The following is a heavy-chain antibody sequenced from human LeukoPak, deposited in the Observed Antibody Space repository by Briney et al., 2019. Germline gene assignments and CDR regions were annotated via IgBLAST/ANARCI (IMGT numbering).Heavy chain of an antibody. J-gene: IGHJ5*02. D-gene: IGHD6-19*01. CDR3: AKGSSGWYGGPNWFDP. Sequence: PGGSLRLSCAASGFTFSSYAMGWVRQGPGKGPEWVSIISGSGVSTYYTDSVKGRFNISRDNSKNTLYLQMNSLRAEDSAVYYCAKGSSGWYGGPNWFDPWGQGTLVTVSP. CDR2: ISGSGVST. V-gene: IGHV3-23*01. CDR1: GFTFSSYA.